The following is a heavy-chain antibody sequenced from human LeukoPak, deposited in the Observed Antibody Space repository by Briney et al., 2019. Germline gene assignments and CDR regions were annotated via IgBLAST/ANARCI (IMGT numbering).Heavy chain of an antibody. D-gene: IGHD6-19*01. CDR3: AKDSGYSSGWPLDY. CDR1: GFTFSSYA. V-gene: IGHV3-30*04. J-gene: IGHJ4*02. Sequence: GGSLRLSCAASGFTFSSYAMHWVRQAPGKGLEWVAVISYDGSNKYYADSVKGRFTISRDNSKNTLYLQMNSLRAEDTAVYYCAKDSGYSSGWPLDYWGQGTLVTVSS. CDR2: ISYDGSNK.